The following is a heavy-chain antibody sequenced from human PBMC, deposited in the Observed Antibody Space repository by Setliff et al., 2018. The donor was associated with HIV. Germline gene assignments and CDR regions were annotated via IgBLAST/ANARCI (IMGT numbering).Heavy chain of an antibody. CDR1: GASFSGYY. D-gene: IGHD3-3*01. CDR3: ARYIVGYYNFWSGFKFDP. V-gene: IGHV4-34*01. Sequence: TSETLSLTCAVYGASFSGYYWSWIRQPPGKGLEWIGEINHSGNTSYNPSLKSRVTMSVDTSKNQFSLKLTSVTAADTALYFCARYIVGYYNFWSGFKFDPWGQGTLVTVSS. CDR2: INHSGNT. J-gene: IGHJ5*02.